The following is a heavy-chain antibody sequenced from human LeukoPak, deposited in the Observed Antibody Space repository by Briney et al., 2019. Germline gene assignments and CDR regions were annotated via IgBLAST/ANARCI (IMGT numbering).Heavy chain of an antibody. CDR3: AKMGITMIVVVPYFDY. CDR1: GFTFSSYA. D-gene: IGHD3-22*01. CDR2: ISGSGGST. Sequence: PGGSLRLSCAASGFTFSSYAMSWVRQAPGKGLEWVSAISGSGGSTYYADSVKGRFTISRDNSKNTLYLQMNSLRAEDTAVYYCAKMGITMIVVVPYFDYWGQGTLVTVSS. V-gene: IGHV3-23*01. J-gene: IGHJ4*02.